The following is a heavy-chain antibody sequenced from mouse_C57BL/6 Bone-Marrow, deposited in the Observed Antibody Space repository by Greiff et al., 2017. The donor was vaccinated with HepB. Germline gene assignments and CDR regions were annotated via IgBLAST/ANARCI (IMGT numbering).Heavy chain of an antibody. V-gene: IGHV7-3*01. D-gene: IGHD1-1*02. CDR2: IRNKANGYTT. CDR1: GFTFTDYY. Sequence: EVKLVESGGGLVQPGGSLSLSCAASGFTFTDYYMSWVRQPPGKALEWLGFIRNKANGYTTEYSASVKGRFTISRDNSQSILYLQMNALRAEDSATYYCARLGGPLDYWGQGTTLTVSS. CDR3: ARLGGPLDY. J-gene: IGHJ2*01.